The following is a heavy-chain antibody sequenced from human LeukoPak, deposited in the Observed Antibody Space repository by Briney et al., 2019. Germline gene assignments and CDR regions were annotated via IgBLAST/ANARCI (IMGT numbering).Heavy chain of an antibody. CDR1: GFTFTTYW. CDR3: AKVAKYYYGSETYYFFEQ. CDR2: IKQDGTEK. V-gene: IGHV3-7*01. Sequence: LPGGSLRLSCAASGFTFTTYWMSWVRQAPGKGLEWVANIKQDGTEKYYVDSVKGRFTISRDNARNSLELQMNSLRVEDTAVYYCAKVAKYYYGSETYYFFEQWGQGTPVTASS. D-gene: IGHD3-10*01. J-gene: IGHJ4*02.